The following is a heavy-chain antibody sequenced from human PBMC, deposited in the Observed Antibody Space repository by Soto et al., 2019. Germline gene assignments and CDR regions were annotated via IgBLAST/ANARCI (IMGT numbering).Heavy chain of an antibody. J-gene: IGHJ4*02. V-gene: IGHV1-3*01. CDR2: INAGNGNT. CDR1: GYTFTSYA. D-gene: IGHD2-2*01. CDR3: ARALGVVTDDY. Sequence: QVQLVQSGAEVKKPGASVKVSCKASGYTFTSYAMHWVRQAPGQRLEWMGWINAGNGNTKYSQKFQGRVTITRDTPASTAYMDLSSLRSEDTAVYCCARALGVVTDDYWGQGTLVTVSS.